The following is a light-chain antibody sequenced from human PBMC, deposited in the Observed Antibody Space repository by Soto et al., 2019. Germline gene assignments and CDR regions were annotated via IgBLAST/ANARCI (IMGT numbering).Light chain of an antibody. V-gene: IGKV3-15*01. CDR1: QSVSSK. CDR3: QHYSTWLLT. CDR2: GAS. Sequence: EIVMTQSQATLPVSLGERGTLSCRASQSVSSKLAWYQQKPGQGPRLLIYGASPRATGIPARFSGSGSGTEFTRTFISLQSEDFAVYYCQHYSTWLLTFGQGTKVEIK. J-gene: IGKJ1*01.